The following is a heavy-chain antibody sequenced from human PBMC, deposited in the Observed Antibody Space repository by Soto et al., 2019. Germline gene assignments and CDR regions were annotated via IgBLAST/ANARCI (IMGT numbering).Heavy chain of an antibody. J-gene: IGHJ4*02. D-gene: IGHD6-19*01. V-gene: IGHV4-59*01. CDR3: ARVSRGWRIDY. CDR2: IYYSGST. CDR1: GGSISSYY. Sequence: QVQLQESGPGLVKPSETLSLTCTVSGGSISSYYWSWIRQPPGKGLEWIGYIYYSGSTNYNPSLKSXXTXSXXTSKNQFSLKLSSVTAADTAVYYCARVSRGWRIDYWVQGTLVTVSS.